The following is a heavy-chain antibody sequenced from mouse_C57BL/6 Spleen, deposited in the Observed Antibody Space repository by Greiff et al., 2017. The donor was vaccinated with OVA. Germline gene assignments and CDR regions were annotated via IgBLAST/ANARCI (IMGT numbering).Heavy chain of an antibody. CDR3: ARNGDGHYFDD. J-gene: IGHJ2*01. CDR2: IHPNSGST. Sequence: QVQLQQPGAELVKPGASVKLSCKASGYTFTSYWMHWVKQRPGQGLEWIGMIHPNSGSTNYNEKFKSKATLTVDKSSSTAYMQLSSLTSEDSAVYYCARNGDGHYFDDWGQGTTLTVSS. CDR1: GYTFTSYW. V-gene: IGHV1-64*01. D-gene: IGHD2-3*01.